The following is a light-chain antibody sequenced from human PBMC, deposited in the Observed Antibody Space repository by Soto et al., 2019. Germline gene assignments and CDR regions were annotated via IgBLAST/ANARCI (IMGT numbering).Light chain of an antibody. CDR3: HQYGLSPAYS. J-gene: IGKJ3*01. Sequence: EIVLTQSPGTLSLSPGARATLSCRASQSVDRNYLAWYQHKPGQAPRLLIYGASTRATGIPDRFSGSGSGTDFTLTISGLEPEDFAVYDCHQYGLSPAYSFGPGTKVDIK. V-gene: IGKV3-20*01. CDR1: QSVDRNY. CDR2: GAS.